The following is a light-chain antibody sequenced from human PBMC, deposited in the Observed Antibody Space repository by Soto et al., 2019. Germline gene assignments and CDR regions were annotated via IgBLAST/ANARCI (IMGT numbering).Light chain of an antibody. CDR3: QQFHTYPFT. Sequence: AIHLTQSPSSLSASVGDRVTITCRASQGISSALAWYQQKPGGTPKLLIYDASTLESGVPSRFSGSGSGTDFTLTITSLQPEDFATYYCQQFHTYPFTFGPGTRLDI. CDR2: DAS. V-gene: IGKV1-13*02. J-gene: IGKJ3*01. CDR1: QGISSA.